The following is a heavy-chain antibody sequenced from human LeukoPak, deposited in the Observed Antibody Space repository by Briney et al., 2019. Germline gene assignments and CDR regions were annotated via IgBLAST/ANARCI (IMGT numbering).Heavy chain of an antibody. CDR2: ISSSSSYI. CDR1: GFTFGDYA. CDR3: ARGGQKYSSGWFNDAFDI. V-gene: IGHV3-21*01. D-gene: IGHD6-19*01. Sequence: GGSLRLSCAASGFTFGDYAMHWFRQAPGRGLEWVSSISSSSSYIYYAASVKGRFTISRDNAKNSLYLQMDSLRAEDTAVYYCARGGQKYSSGWFNDAFDIWGQGTMVTVSS. J-gene: IGHJ3*02.